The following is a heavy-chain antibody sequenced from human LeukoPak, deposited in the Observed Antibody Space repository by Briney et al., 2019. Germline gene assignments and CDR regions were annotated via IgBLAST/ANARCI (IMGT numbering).Heavy chain of an antibody. D-gene: IGHD2-2*01. Sequence: SETLSLTCTVSGGSISSYYWSWIRQPAGKGLEWIGRIYTSGSTNYSPSLKSRVTMSVDTSKNQFSLKLSSVTAADPAVYYCASSPRYQLLPLDAFDIWGQGTMVTVSS. V-gene: IGHV4-4*07. CDR1: GGSISSYY. J-gene: IGHJ3*02. CDR3: ASSPRYQLLPLDAFDI. CDR2: IYTSGST.